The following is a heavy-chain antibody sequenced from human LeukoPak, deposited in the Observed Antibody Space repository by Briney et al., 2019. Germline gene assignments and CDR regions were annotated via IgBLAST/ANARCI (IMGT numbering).Heavy chain of an antibody. CDR3: ARDLIVVVSASPYYYYGMDV. CDR1: GYTFTGYY. CDR2: INPNSGGT. D-gene: IGHD3-22*01. Sequence: ASVKVSCKASGYTFTGYYMHWVRQAPGQGLEWMGWINPNSGGTNYAQKFQGRVTMTRDTSISTAYMELSRLRSGDTAVYYCARDLIVVVSASPYYYYGMDVWGQGTTVTVSS. V-gene: IGHV1-2*02. J-gene: IGHJ6*02.